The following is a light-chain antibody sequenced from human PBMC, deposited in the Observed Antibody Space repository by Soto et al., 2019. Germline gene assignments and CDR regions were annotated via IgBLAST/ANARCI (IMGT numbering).Light chain of an antibody. CDR3: QQRSNWPPPLT. CDR1: QSVSNNY. J-gene: IGKJ4*01. CDR2: GAP. Sequence: EMVLTQSAGTLSLSPGERATLSCRTSQSVSNNYLAWYHHKPGQAPRLLIYGAPSRATGIPDRFSGRGSGTDFTLTISSLEPEDFAVYYCQQRSNWPPPLTFRGRTKVDIK. V-gene: IGKV3D-20*02.